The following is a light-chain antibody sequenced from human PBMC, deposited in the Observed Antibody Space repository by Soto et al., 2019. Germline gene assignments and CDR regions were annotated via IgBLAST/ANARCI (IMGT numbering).Light chain of an antibody. J-gene: IGLJ3*02. CDR1: SSDVGAHGY. V-gene: IGLV2-8*01. CDR3: SSYAGANNWV. Sequence: QSALTQPPSASGSPGQAVTISCTGTSSDVGAHGYVSWYQQNPGKAHKLMLYEVNKRPSGVPDRFSGSKSGNTASLTVSGLQAEDEGNYYCSSYAGANNWVFGGGTKLTVL. CDR2: EVN.